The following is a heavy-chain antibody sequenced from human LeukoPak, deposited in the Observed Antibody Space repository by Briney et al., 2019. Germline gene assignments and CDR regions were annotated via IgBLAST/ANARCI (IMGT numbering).Heavy chain of an antibody. CDR3: ARSTVTTHGYFDY. Sequence: GGSLRLSCAASGFTFSSYAMSWVRQAPGKGLEWVASISGSGGSTAYADSVKGRFTISRDTSKNTLYLQMNSLRAEDTAKYYCARSTVTTHGYFDYWGQGTLVTVSS. V-gene: IGHV3-23*01. CDR1: GFTFSSYA. D-gene: IGHD4-17*01. CDR2: ISGSGGST. J-gene: IGHJ4*02.